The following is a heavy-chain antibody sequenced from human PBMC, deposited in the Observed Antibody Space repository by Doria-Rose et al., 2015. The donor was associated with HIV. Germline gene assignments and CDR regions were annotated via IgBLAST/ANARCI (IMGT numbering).Heavy chain of an antibody. D-gene: IGHD6-13*01. V-gene: IGHV2-26*01. Sequence: QITLKESGPVLVKPTETLTLTCTVSGVSLSSPGMGVSWIRQPPGKALEWLAHIFSDDERCYKTSLKSRITISRGTSKSQVVLTMTDMDPVDTATYYCARIKSSRWYHKYYFDFWGQGTLVIVSA. CDR1: GVSLSSPGMG. CDR3: ARIKSSRWYHKYYFDF. CDR2: IFSDDER. J-gene: IGHJ4*02.